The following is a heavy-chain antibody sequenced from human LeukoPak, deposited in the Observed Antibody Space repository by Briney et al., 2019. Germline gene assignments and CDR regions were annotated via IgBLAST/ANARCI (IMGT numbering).Heavy chain of an antibody. D-gene: IGHD5/OR15-5a*01. V-gene: IGHV4-4*07. J-gene: IGHJ4*02. Sequence: SETLSLTCTVSGGPITNYYCNWIRQPAGKGLEWIGRIYTSGRTKYNPSLKSRVTMSVDMSKNEFSLNLSSVTAADTAVYYCATERGIASTPFDYWGQGTLVTVSS. CDR2: IYTSGRT. CDR3: ATERGIASTPFDY. CDR1: GGPITNYY.